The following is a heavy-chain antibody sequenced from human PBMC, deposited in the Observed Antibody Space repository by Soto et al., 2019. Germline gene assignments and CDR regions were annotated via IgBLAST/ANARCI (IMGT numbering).Heavy chain of an antibody. V-gene: IGHV3-33*01. CDR2: IWYDGSNK. CDR3: ARADIVLVPASPHFDY. J-gene: IGHJ4*02. D-gene: IGHD2-2*01. CDR1: GFTFSSYG. Sequence: QVQLVESGGGVVQPGRSLRLSCAASGFTFSSYGMHWVRQAPGKGLEWVAVIWYDGSNKYYPDSVKGRFTISRDNSKNTLYLQMNSLRAEDTAVYYCARADIVLVPASPHFDYWGQGTLVTVSS.